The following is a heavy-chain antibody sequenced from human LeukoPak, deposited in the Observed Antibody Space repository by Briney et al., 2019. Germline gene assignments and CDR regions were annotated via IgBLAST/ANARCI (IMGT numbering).Heavy chain of an antibody. CDR2: INPNSGGT. CDR3: ARETMVRGVTLIDY. V-gene: IGHV1-2*02. Sequence: GASVKVSCKASGYTFTGYYMHWVRQAPGQGLEWMGWINPNSGGTNYAQKFQGRVTMTRDTSISTAYMELSRLRSVDTAVYYCARETMVRGVTLIDYWGQGTLVTVSS. J-gene: IGHJ4*02. CDR1: GYTFTGYY. D-gene: IGHD3-10*01.